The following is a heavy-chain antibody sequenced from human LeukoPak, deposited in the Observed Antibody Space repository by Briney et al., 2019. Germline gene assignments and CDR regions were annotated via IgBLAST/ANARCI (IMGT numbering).Heavy chain of an antibody. D-gene: IGHD3-22*01. V-gene: IGHV3-30*18. J-gene: IGHJ4*02. Sequence: GGSLRLSCAASGLTFSSYGMHWVRHAPGKGLEWVAVISSDGVNKYSADSVKGRFTISRDNSKNTLYLQMNSLRAEDTAVYYCAKGQNYYDGSGYYSTDYWGQGTPVTVSS. CDR2: ISSDGVNK. CDR1: GLTFSSYG. CDR3: AKGQNYYDGSGYYSTDY.